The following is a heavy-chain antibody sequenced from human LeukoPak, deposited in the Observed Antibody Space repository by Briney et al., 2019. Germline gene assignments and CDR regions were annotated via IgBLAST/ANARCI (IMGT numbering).Heavy chain of an antibody. CDR3: AKDVSISAAGTGDLDY. CDR1: GFTFDDYA. V-gene: IGHV3-43*02. CDR2: ISGDGSST. D-gene: IGHD6-13*01. J-gene: IGHJ4*02. Sequence: SGGSLRLSCAASGFTFDDYAVHWVRQAPGKGLEWVSLISGDGSSTYYAGSVKGRFTISRDNSKNSLYLQMNSLRTEDTALYYCAKDVSISAAGTGDLDYWGQGTLVTVSS.